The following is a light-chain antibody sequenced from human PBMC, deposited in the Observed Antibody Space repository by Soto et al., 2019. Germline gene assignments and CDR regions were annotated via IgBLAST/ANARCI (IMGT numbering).Light chain of an antibody. CDR3: QQYGSSPPMFT. CDR1: QSVDRSY. Sequence: EVVLTQSPGTLSLSPGERATLSCRASQSVDRSYLAWYQQRPGQAPRLLIYGASSRATGIPDRFSGSGSGTDLTLTISRLEAEDFAVYYCQQYGSSPPMFTFGQGTKLEIK. J-gene: IGKJ2*01. CDR2: GAS. V-gene: IGKV3-20*01.